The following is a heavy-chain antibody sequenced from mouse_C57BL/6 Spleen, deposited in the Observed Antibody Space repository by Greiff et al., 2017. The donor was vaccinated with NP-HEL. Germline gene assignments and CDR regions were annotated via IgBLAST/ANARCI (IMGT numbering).Heavy chain of an antibody. Sequence: QVQLQQSGAELVKPGASVTLSCKASGYTFTSYWMHWVKQRPGPGLEWIGMIHPNSGSTNYNEKFKSKATLTVDKSSSTAYMQLISLTSEDSAVYYCAREERGGFAYWGQGTLVTVSA. CDR1: GYTFTSYW. CDR3: AREERGGFAY. CDR2: IHPNSGST. J-gene: IGHJ3*01. V-gene: IGHV1-64*01.